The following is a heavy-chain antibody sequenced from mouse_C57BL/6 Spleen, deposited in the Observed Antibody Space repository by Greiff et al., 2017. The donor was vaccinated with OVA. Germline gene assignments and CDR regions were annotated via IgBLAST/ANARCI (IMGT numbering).Heavy chain of an antibody. D-gene: IGHD1-3*01. CDR2: IYPSDSET. CDR1: GYTFTSYW. CDR3: SRGSSLAFDY. V-gene: IGHV1-61*01. Sequence: QVQLQQPGAELVRPGSSVKLSCKASGYTFTSYWMDWVKQRPGQGLEWIGNIYPSDSETHYNQKFKDKATLTVDKSSSTAYMQLSSLTSEDSAVYYCSRGSSLAFDYWGKGTTLTVSS. J-gene: IGHJ2*01.